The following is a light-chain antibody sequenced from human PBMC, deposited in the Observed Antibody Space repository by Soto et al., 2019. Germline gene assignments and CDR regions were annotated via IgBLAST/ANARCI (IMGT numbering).Light chain of an antibody. J-gene: IGLJ2*01. CDR1: SSNIGAGYD. CDR3: QSYDSSLRVV. Sequence: QSVLTQPPSVSGAPGQRVTISCTGSSSNIGAGYDVHWYQQLPGTAPKLLIYGNSNRPSGVPDRFSGSKSGTSASLAINGLQAEDEADYYCQSYDSSLRVVFGGGTKLTVL. V-gene: IGLV1-40*01. CDR2: GNS.